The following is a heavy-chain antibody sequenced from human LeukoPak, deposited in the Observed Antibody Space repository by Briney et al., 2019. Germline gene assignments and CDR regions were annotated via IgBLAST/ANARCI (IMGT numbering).Heavy chain of an antibody. CDR2: ISGSGGHT. J-gene: IGHJ4*02. Sequence: GGSLRLSCAASGFTFSIYGMTWVRQAPGKGLEWVSGISGSGGHTYYADSVKGRFTISRDNSKNTLYLQMNSLRAEDTAVYYCAKGYGSGSYMLGYFDYWGQGTLVTVSS. D-gene: IGHD3-10*01. CDR1: GFTFSIYG. CDR3: AKGYGSGSYMLGYFDY. V-gene: IGHV3-23*01.